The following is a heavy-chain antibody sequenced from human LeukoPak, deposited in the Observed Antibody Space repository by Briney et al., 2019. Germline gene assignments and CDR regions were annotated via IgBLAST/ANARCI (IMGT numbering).Heavy chain of an antibody. D-gene: IGHD4-23*01. CDR3: AKDRDYGGNSGGYFDL. CDR2: ISGIGGST. V-gene: IGHV3-23*01. Sequence: PGGSLRLSCAASGFTFSSYAMSWVRQAPGKGLEWVSGISGIGGSTYYADSVKGRFTISRDNSKNTLYLQMNSLRAEDTAVYYCAKDRDYGGNSGGYFDLWGRGTLVTVSS. CDR1: GFTFSSYA. J-gene: IGHJ2*01.